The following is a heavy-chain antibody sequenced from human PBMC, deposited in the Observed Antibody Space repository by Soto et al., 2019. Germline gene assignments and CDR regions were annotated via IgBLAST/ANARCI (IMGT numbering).Heavy chain of an antibody. CDR3: ATGGVDSYGQFDY. CDR1: GGSISSGGYY. J-gene: IGHJ4*02. CDR2: IYYSGST. V-gene: IGHV4-31*03. D-gene: IGHD5-18*01. Sequence: QVQLQESGPGLVKPSQTLSLTCTVSGGSISSGGYYWSWIRQHPGKGLEWIGYIYYSGSTYYNPSPKSRVTMSVDTSKNPFSLKLSSVTAADTAVYYCATGGVDSYGQFDYWGQGTLVTVSS.